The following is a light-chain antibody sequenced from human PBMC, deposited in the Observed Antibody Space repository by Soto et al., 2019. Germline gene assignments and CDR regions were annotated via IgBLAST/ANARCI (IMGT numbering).Light chain of an antibody. Sequence: DIRMTQSPSTLSASVGDRVTITCQASHTISNLLAWHQHKPGRAPKLLIYDASSLQSGVPSWFSGSGSATDFTLTISSLQPDDSAIYYCQQYTSLVTFGQGTKVEI. V-gene: IGKV1-5*01. CDR3: QQYTSLVT. J-gene: IGKJ2*01. CDR1: HTISNL. CDR2: DAS.